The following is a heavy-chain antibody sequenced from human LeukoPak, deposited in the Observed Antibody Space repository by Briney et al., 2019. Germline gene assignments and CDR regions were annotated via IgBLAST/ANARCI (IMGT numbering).Heavy chain of an antibody. CDR2: ISGSGGST. CDR3: AKYPYYDSSGYYPYYFDY. V-gene: IGHV3-23*01. D-gene: IGHD3-22*01. Sequence: GGSLRLSCAASGFTFSSYSMNWVRQAPGKGLEWVSAISGSGGSTYYADSVKGRFTISRDNSKNTLYLQMNSLRAEDAAVYYCAKYPYYDSSGYYPYYFDYWGQGTLVTVSS. CDR1: GFTFSSYS. J-gene: IGHJ4*02.